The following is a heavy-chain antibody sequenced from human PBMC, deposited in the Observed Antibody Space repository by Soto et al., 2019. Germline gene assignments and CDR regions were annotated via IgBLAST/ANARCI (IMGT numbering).Heavy chain of an antibody. V-gene: IGHV4-30-4*01. J-gene: IGHJ5*02. CDR3: DRDAAVVVAAGGFDP. Sequence: QLQLQESGPGLVKPSQTLSLTCTVSGGSIRSGNYFWSWIRQPPGKGLEWIGYIYYSGSTQYNPSLKSRVTISVDTSKNKYSLKLSSVTAADTAVDYCDRDAAVVVAAGGFDPWGQGTLVTVSS. D-gene: IGHD2-15*01. CDR2: IYYSGST. CDR1: GGSIRSGNYF.